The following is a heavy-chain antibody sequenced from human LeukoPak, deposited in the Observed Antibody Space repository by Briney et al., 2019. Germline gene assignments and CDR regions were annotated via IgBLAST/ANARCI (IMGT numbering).Heavy chain of an antibody. Sequence: GGSLRLSCAASGFTFSSYAMHWVRQAPGKGLEWVAVISYDGSNKYYADSVKGRFTISRDNSKNTLYLQMNSLRAEDTAVYYCARDRGMITFGGVIAPFDYWGQGTLVTVSS. CDR1: GFTFSSYA. D-gene: IGHD3-16*02. CDR2: ISYDGSNK. J-gene: IGHJ4*02. CDR3: ARDRGMITFGGVIAPFDY. V-gene: IGHV3-30*04.